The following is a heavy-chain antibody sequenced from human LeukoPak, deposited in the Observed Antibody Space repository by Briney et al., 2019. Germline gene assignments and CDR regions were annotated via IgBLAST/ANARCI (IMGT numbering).Heavy chain of an antibody. J-gene: IGHJ4*02. D-gene: IGHD6-13*01. Sequence: PGGSLRLSCAASGFSFRTYWMSWVRQTPEKGLEFVANIDQGGSVRNYMDSLKGRCTISRDNAKKSLYLEINSLRADDTAVYYCARDPESSSFDLWGRGALVTVSS. CDR2: IDQGGSVR. V-gene: IGHV3-7*01. CDR3: ARDPESSSFDL. CDR1: GFSFRTYW.